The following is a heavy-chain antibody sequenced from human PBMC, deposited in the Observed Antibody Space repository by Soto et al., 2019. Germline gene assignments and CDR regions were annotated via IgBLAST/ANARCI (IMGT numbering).Heavy chain of an antibody. CDR2: ISGSGGST. CDR3: AKAGFLGSGYYYGMDV. Sequence: SGGSLRLSCAASGFTFSSFAMSWVRQAPGKGLEWVSAISGSGGSTYYADSVKGRFTISRDNSKNTLYLQMNSLRAEDTAVYYCAKAGFLGSGYYYGMDVWGQGTTVTVSS. V-gene: IGHV3-23*01. J-gene: IGHJ6*02. CDR1: GFTFSSFA. D-gene: IGHD3-3*01.